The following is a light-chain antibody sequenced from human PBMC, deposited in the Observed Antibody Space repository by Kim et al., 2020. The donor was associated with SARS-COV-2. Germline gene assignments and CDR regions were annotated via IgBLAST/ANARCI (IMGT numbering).Light chain of an antibody. J-gene: IGLJ3*02. CDR2: DVS. CDR3: SSYTSSSTFWV. V-gene: IGLV2-14*04. Sequence: QSITTSCTRTSSDVGSYNDRPQYQQHADTAPKVMIYDVSKRPSGVSNRFSGSKSGNAASLTISGLQAEDEADYYCSSYTSSSTFWVFGGGTQLTVL. CDR1: SSDVGSYND.